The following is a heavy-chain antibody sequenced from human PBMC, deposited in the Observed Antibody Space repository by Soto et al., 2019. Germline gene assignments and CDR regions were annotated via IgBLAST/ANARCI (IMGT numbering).Heavy chain of an antibody. Sequence: ASVKVSCKVSGYTLTELSMHWVRQAPGKGLEWMGGFDPEDGETIYAQKFQGRVTMTEDTSTDTAYMELSSLRSEDTAVYYCATDSSGVYYDILTGYGMDVWGQGTTVTVSS. CDR2: FDPEDGET. D-gene: IGHD3-9*01. CDR3: ATDSSGVYYDILTGYGMDV. J-gene: IGHJ6*02. CDR1: GYTLTELS. V-gene: IGHV1-24*01.